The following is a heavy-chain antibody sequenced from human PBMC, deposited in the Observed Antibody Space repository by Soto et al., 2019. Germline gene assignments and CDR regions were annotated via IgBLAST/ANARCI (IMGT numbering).Heavy chain of an antibody. J-gene: IGHJ4*02. CDR3: TTGVAYCGGDCAPDY. CDR1: GYTFTSYG. Sequence: ASVKVSCKASGYTFTSYGISWVRQAPGQGLEWMGWISAYNGNTNYAQKLQGRVTMTTDTSTSTAYMELRSLKTEDTAVYYCTTGVAYCGGDCAPDYWGQGTLVTVSS. V-gene: IGHV1-18*01. D-gene: IGHD2-21*02. CDR2: ISAYNGNT.